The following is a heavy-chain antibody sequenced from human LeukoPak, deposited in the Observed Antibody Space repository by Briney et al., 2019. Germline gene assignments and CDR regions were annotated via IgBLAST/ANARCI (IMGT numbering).Heavy chain of an antibody. D-gene: IGHD3-16*02. Sequence: GGSLRLSCAASGFTFSRYAMSWVRQAPGKGLEWVSAISGSGGSTYYADSVKGRFTISRDNSKNTLYLQMNSLRAEDTAVYYCAEDFGPPFLSLGELSFSDYWGQGTLVTVSS. CDR1: GFTFSRYA. CDR2: ISGSGGST. J-gene: IGHJ4*02. V-gene: IGHV3-23*01. CDR3: AEDFGPPFLSLGELSFSDY.